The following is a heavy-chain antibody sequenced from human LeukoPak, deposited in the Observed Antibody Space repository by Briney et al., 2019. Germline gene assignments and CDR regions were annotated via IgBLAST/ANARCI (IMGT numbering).Heavy chain of an antibody. CDR1: GYTFTSYY. CDR3: ARGEESSGWYSTYYYYMDV. J-gene: IGHJ6*03. D-gene: IGHD6-19*01. Sequence: VASVKVSCKASGYTFTSYYMYWVRQAPGQGLEWMGIINPSGGSTRYAQKVQGRVTMTRDMSTSTVYMELSSLRSEDTAVYYCARGEESSGWYSTYYYYMDVWGKGTTVTVSS. V-gene: IGHV1-46*01. CDR2: INPSGGST.